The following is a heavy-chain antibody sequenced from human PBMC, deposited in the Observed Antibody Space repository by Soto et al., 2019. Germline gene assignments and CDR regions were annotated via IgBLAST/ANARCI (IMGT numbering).Heavy chain of an antibody. V-gene: IGHV3-21*01. D-gene: IGHD4-4*01. CDR1: GFTFSSYS. CDR3: ARDGMTTGLFDY. J-gene: IGHJ4*02. CDR2: ISSSSSYI. Sequence: GGSLRLSCAASGFTFSSYSMNWVRQAPGKGLEWISSISSSSSYIYYADSVKCRFTISRDNAKNSLYLQMNSLRAEDTAVYYCARDGMTTGLFDYWGQGTLVTVSS.